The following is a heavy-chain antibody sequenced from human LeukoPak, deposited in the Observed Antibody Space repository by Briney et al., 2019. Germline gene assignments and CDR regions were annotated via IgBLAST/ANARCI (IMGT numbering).Heavy chain of an antibody. CDR1: GFTFSSYS. D-gene: IGHD2-2*02. CDR2: ISSSSSFI. V-gene: IGHV3-21*01. Sequence: GGSLRLSCAASGFTFSSYSMNWVRQAPGKGLEWVSSISSSSSFIYYAHSLKGRFTISRDNAKNSLYLQMNSLRAEDTAVYYCARLLYGFNWFDPWGQGTLVTVSS. CDR3: ARLLYGFNWFDP. J-gene: IGHJ5*02.